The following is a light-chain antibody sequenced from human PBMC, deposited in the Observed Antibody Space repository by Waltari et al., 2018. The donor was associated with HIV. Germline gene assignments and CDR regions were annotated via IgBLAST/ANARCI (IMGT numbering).Light chain of an antibody. V-gene: IGLV2-14*01. J-gene: IGLJ3*02. CDR2: EVT. Sequence: QSALTPPASVSGSPGQSVTISCTGTSSDVGGYNYVSWYQQHPGKAPKLIIYEVTNRPSGVSNRFSGSKSGSTASLTISGLQADDEADYYCTSYTTSSTLGLFGGGTKVTVL. CDR3: TSYTTSSTLGL. CDR1: SSDVGGYNY.